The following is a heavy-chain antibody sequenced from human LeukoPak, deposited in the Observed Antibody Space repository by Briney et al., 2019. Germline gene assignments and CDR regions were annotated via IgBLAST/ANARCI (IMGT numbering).Heavy chain of an antibody. CDR1: GFTFSSYA. CDR2: ISYDGSNK. J-gene: IGHJ5*02. V-gene: IGHV3-30*04. Sequence: GGSLRLSCAASGFTFSSYAMHWVRQAPGKGLEWVAVISYDGSNKYHADSVKGRFTISRDNSKNTLYLQVNSLRAEDTAVYYCASRGFDPWGQGTLVTVSS. CDR3: ASRGFDP.